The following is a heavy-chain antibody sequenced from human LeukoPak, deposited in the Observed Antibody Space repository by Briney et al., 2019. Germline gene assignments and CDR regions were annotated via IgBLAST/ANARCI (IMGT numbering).Heavy chain of an antibody. CDR1: GFTFSSYG. CDR3: AKDSEDRGFDY. D-gene: IGHD1-26*01. J-gene: IGHJ4*02. V-gene: IGHV3-30*18. CDR2: ISYDGSNK. Sequence: GRSLRLSCAASGFTFSSYGMHWVRQAPGKGLEWVAVISYDGSNKYYADSVKGRFTISRDNSKNTLYLQMNSLRAEDTAVYYCAKDSEDRGFDYWGQGTLVTVSS.